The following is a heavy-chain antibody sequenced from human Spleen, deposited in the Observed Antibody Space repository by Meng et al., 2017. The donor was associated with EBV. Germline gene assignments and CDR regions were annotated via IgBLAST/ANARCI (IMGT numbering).Heavy chain of an antibody. CDR3: ARETDIVAHSLAFDP. Sequence: QVPLRPLDPRHVKPCLTLSRTCAASRASISASFLSWRCIRQPPGKGLEWIGYISYSGSTHYNTSLKSRVSISRDTSKNQFSLHLTSVTAADTAIYYWARETDIVAHSLAFDPWGQGTLVTVSS. D-gene: IGHD2-15*01. J-gene: IGHJ5*02. V-gene: IGHV4-30-4*01. CDR2: ISYSGST. CDR1: RASISASFLS.